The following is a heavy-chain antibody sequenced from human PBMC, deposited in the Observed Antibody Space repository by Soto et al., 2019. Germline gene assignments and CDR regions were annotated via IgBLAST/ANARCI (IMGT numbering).Heavy chain of an antibody. J-gene: IGHJ4*02. D-gene: IGHD3-3*01. CDR3: ARVSGGDDFWSGYIDY. Sequence: ASVKVSCKASGYTFTSFYMHWLRQAPGQGLEWMGIINPSGGSTSYAQKFQGRVTMTRDTSTSTVYMELSSLRSEDTAVYYCARVSGGDDFWSGYIDYWGQGTLVTVSS. CDR1: GYTFTSFY. CDR2: INPSGGST. V-gene: IGHV1-46*03.